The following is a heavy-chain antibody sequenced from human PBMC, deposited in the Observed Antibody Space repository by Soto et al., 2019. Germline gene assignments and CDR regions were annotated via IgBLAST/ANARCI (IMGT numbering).Heavy chain of an antibody. CDR1: GFTFSDYY. Sequence: SLRLSCAASGFTFSDYYMSWIRQAPGKGLEWVSYISSSSSYTNYADSVKGRFTISRDNAKNSLYLQMNSLRAEDTAVYYCARDSTNYCSGGSCPVDWGQGNLVTVSS. CDR2: ISSSSSYT. D-gene: IGHD2-15*01. V-gene: IGHV3-11*06. J-gene: IGHJ4*02. CDR3: ARDSTNYCSGGSCPVD.